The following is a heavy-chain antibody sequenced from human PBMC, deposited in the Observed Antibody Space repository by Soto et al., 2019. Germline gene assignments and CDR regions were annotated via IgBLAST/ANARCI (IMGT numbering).Heavy chain of an antibody. Sequence: SVKVSCKASGGTFSSYAISWVRQAPGQGLEWMGGIIPIFGTANYAQKFQGRITITADESTSTAYMELSSLRSEDTAVYYCASILGVEMATISYPYYFDYWGQGTLVTVSS. D-gene: IGHD5-12*01. CDR2: IIPIFGTA. J-gene: IGHJ4*02. CDR3: ASILGVEMATISYPYYFDY. V-gene: IGHV1-69*13. CDR1: GGTFSSYA.